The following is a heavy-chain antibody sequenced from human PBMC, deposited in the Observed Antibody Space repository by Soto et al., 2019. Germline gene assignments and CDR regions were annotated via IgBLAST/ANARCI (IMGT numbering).Heavy chain of an antibody. V-gene: IGHV3-21*01. Sequence: PGGSLRLSCAASGFTLSSYSMNWVRQAPGKGLEWVSSISSSSSYIYYADSVKGRFTISRDNAKNSLYLQMNSLRAEDTAVYYCARDRWGSGYYSDYWGQGTLVTVSS. CDR1: GFTLSSYS. J-gene: IGHJ4*02. CDR2: ISSSSSYI. CDR3: ARDRWGSGYYSDY. D-gene: IGHD3-22*01.